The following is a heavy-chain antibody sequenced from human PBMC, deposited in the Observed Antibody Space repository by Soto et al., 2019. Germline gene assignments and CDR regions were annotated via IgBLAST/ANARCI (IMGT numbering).Heavy chain of an antibody. CDR2: IYYTGTT. D-gene: IGHD3-22*01. CDR3: ARRATYYYDSSGYWANWFDP. Sequence: SETLSLTCPVSGGSISSYYWSCIRQPPGKGLEWIGYIYYTGTTNYNPSLKSRVTISVDTSKNQFSLKLSSVTAADTAVYYCARRATYYYDSSGYWANWFDPWGQGTLVTVSS. V-gene: IGHV4-59*01. J-gene: IGHJ5*02. CDR1: GGSISSYY.